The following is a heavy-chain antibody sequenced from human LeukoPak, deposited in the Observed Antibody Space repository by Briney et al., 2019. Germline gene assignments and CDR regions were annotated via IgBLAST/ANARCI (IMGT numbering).Heavy chain of an antibody. J-gene: IGHJ6*02. D-gene: IGHD4-23*01. V-gene: IGHV3-21*01. CDR3: ARDPRGDYGGV. CDR1: GFTFSSYS. CDR2: ISSSSSYI. Sequence: GGSLRLSCAASGFTFSSYSMNWVRQGPGKGLEWVSSISSSSSYIYYADSVKGRFTISRDNAKNSLYLQMHSLRAEDTAVYYCARDPRGDYGGVWGQGTTVTVSS.